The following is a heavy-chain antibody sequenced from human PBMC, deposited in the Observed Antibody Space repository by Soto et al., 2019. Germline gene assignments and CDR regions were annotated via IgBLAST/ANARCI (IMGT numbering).Heavy chain of an antibody. J-gene: IGHJ3*02. Sequence: EVQLVESGGGLVQPGGSLRLSCAASGFTVSSSYMSYVRQAPGKGLEWVSVIYSGGSTFYADSVKGRFTISRHNSNNTLHLQMNSLRAEDTAVYYCASGWRVDAFDIWCQGTMVTVSS. CDR1: GFTVSSSY. V-gene: IGHV3-53*04. CDR3: ASGWRVDAFDI. D-gene: IGHD3-3*01. CDR2: IYSGGST.